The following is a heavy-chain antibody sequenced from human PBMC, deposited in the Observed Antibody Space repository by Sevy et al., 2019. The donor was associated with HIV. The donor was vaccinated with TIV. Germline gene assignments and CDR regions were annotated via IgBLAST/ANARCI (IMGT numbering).Heavy chain of an antibody. J-gene: IGHJ4*02. CDR3: ARDTLGEFDY. V-gene: IGHV4-61*02. Sequence: SETLSLTCTVSGGSISSGSYYWSWIRQPAGKGLEWIGRIYTSGSTNYNPSLKSRVTMSVDTSKNQFSLKLSSVTAAVTAVYYCARDTLGEFDYWGQGTLVTVSS. CDR2: IYTSGST. CDR1: GGSISSGSYY.